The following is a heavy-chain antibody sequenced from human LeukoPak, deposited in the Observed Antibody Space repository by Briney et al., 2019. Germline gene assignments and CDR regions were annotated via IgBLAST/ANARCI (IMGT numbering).Heavy chain of an antibody. CDR1: GGSFSGYY. J-gene: IGHJ4*02. V-gene: IGHV4-34*01. Sequence: SETLSLTCAVYGGSFSGYYGTWIRQSPGKGLEWIGEINHTGGTRYNSSLKSRITISVDTSQNHFSLRLTSVTAADTAVYYRASRFVELGPTNYWGQGTLVTVSS. D-gene: IGHD1-26*01. CDR2: INHTGGT. CDR3: ASRFVELGPTNY.